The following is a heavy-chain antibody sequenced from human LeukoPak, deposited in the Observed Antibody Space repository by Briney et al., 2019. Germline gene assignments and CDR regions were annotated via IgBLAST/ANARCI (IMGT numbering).Heavy chain of an antibody. D-gene: IGHD6-13*01. CDR2: ISSSSGTI. V-gene: IGHV3-48*01. Sequence: PGGSLRLSCAASGFTFSNSGMNWVRQAPGKGLEWVSYISSSSGTIYYADSVKGRFTISRDNAKNSLYLQMNSLRAEDTAVYYCARDRYSSSWTIDYWGQGTLVTVSS. J-gene: IGHJ4*02. CDR1: GFTFSNSG. CDR3: ARDRYSSSWTIDY.